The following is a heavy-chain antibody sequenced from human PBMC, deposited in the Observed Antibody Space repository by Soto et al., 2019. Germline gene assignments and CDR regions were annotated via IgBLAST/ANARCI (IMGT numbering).Heavy chain of an antibody. CDR3: ASFDILTGYSDY. Sequence: SESLSLTCTVSGGSICSYYWSWIRQPPGKGLDWIGYISDSGSSNYNPSLRTRVTMLVDTSKNQFSLKLSSVTAADTAVYYCASFDILTGYSDYWGPGTLVTVSS. CDR2: ISDSGSS. J-gene: IGHJ4*02. V-gene: IGHV4-59*01. D-gene: IGHD3-9*01. CDR1: GGSICSYY.